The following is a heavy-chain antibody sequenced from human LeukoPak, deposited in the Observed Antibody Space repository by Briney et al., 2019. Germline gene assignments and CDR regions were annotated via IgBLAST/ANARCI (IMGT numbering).Heavy chain of an antibody. Sequence: ASVKVSCKASGYTFINFGISWVRQAPGQGLEWMGWISANNDDTNYAQKVQSRVTMTTDTSTNTVYMELRSLRSDDTAVYYCARDSPTVGSGYPSRKINFPYYFDYWGQGTLVTVSS. CDR2: ISANNDDT. V-gene: IGHV1-18*01. J-gene: IGHJ4*02. CDR1: GYTFINFG. CDR3: ARDSPTVGSGYPSRKINFPYYFDY. D-gene: IGHD3-22*01.